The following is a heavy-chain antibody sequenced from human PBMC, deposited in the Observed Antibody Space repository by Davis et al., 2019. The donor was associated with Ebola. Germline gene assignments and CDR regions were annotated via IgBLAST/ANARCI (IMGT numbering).Heavy chain of an antibody. CDR3: AKVYWSDYPNYFDY. V-gene: IGHV3-23*01. Sequence: PGGSLRLSCAASGFTFSSYGMHWVRLAPGKGLEWVSLMTGSGYITYYADSVKGRFTISRDNSKNTLYLQMNSLGAEDTAVYYCAKVYWSDYPNYFDYWGQGTLVTVSS. D-gene: IGHD3-3*01. J-gene: IGHJ4*02. CDR2: MTGSGYIT. CDR1: GFTFSSYG.